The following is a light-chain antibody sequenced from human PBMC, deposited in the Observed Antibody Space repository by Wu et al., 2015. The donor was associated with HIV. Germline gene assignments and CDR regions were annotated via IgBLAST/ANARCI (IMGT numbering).Light chain of an antibody. CDR1: QSIRSY. CDR2: AAS. Sequence: DIQMTQSPSSLSASVGDRVTITCRASQSIRSYLNWYQQKPGKAPKLLIYAASSLQSGVPSRFSGSGSGTDFTLTISRLEPEDSAVFYCHQYGSSPRTFGQGTEGGN. CDR3: HQYGSSPRT. V-gene: IGKV1-39*01. J-gene: IGKJ1*01.